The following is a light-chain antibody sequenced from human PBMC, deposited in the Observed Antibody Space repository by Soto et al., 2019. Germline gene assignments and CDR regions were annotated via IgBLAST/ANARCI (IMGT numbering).Light chain of an antibody. J-gene: IGKJ1*01. CDR2: GTS. CDR3: HEDGSRRWT. CDR1: QTVSINY. Sequence: TLSPFTXSLSPSERAPVSCGASQTVSINYVAWYKKKPRQHXRXXXFGTSSRATGTQHRFSGSGSGTDFNLTISSMEPEDFAVYYCHEDGSRRWTVGVGTKVDI. V-gene: IGKV3-20*01.